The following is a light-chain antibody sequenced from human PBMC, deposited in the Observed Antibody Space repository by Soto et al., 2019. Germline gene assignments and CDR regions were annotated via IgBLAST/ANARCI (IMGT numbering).Light chain of an antibody. CDR2: AAS. V-gene: IGKV1-39*01. Sequence: DIQMTQSPSSLSASVGDRVTITCRASQSISNYLNWYQQKPGKAPKVLIYAASTLQSGVPSRFSGSGSGTTFTLTITSLQPEDFATYYCQQSYSTWTIGQGTKVDIK. CDR1: QSISNY. CDR3: QQSYSTWT. J-gene: IGKJ1*01.